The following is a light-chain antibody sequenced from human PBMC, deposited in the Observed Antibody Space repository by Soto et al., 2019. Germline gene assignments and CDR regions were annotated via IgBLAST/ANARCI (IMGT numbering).Light chain of an antibody. CDR3: SSYTTSNTRQIV. CDR1: SSEVGGYNY. V-gene: IGLV2-14*03. J-gene: IGLJ1*01. Sequence: QSVLTQPASLSGSPGQSITISCTGTSSEVGGYNYVSWYQHHPGKAPKLLIYDVSNRPSGVSNRFSGSKSDNTASLTISGLLPEDEADYYCSSYTTSNTRQIVFGTGTKVTVL. CDR2: DVS.